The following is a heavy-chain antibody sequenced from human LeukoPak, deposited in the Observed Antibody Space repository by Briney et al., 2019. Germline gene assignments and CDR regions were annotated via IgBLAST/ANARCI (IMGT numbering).Heavy chain of an antibody. J-gene: IGHJ4*02. CDR1: GYTFTSYY. CDR3: ARAQLGDRNDY. V-gene: IGHV1-46*01. CDR2: INPSGGST. D-gene: IGHD7-27*01. Sequence: ASVKVSCKASGYTFTSYYMHWVRQAPGQGLEWMGIINPSGGSTSYAQKFQGRVTMTRDTSTSTVYMELSRLRSDDTAVYYCARAQLGDRNDYWGQGTLVTVSS.